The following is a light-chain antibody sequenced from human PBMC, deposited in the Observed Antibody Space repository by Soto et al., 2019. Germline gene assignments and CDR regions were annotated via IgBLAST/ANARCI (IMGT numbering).Light chain of an antibody. CDR3: QQYGKLPIT. V-gene: IGKV3-20*01. CDR2: GAS. Sequence: EIVSTQSPGTQSLTPGERDTLTCRASQSVMSNYVAWYHQKPGQAPRLLISGASTRAAGIPDRFSGSGSGTDFTLTISSLEPEDFAVYYCQQYGKLPITFGQGTRLEIK. J-gene: IGKJ5*01. CDR1: QSVMSNY.